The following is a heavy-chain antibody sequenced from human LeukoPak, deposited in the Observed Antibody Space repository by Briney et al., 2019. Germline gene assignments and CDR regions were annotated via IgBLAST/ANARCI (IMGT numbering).Heavy chain of an antibody. D-gene: IGHD6-13*01. CDR3: AGGYSSSWYYYYGMDV. J-gene: IGHJ6*04. CDR2: IIPIFGTA. Sequence: SVKVSCKASGGTFSSYAISWVRQAPGQGLEWMGGIIPIFGTATYAQKFQGRVTITADKSTSTAYMELSRLRSEDTAVYYCAGGYSSSWYYYYGMDVWGKGTTVTVSS. V-gene: IGHV1-69*06. CDR1: GGTFSSYA.